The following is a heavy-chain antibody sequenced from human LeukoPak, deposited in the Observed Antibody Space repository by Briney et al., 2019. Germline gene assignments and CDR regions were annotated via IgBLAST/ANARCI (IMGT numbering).Heavy chain of an antibody. Sequence: PGGSLRLSCAASGFTFSGYGMHWVRQAPGKGLEWVAFIQYDGSNKYYADSVKGRFTVSRDNSKNTLFLQMSSLRAEDTAVYYCAKDTPWFVFDYWGQGTLVTVSS. CDR2: IQYDGSNK. J-gene: IGHJ4*02. V-gene: IGHV3-30*02. CDR1: GFTFSGYG. D-gene: IGHD3-10*01. CDR3: AKDTPWFVFDY.